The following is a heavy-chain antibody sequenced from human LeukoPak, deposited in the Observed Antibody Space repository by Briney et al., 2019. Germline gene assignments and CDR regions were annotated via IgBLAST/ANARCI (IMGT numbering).Heavy chain of an antibody. J-gene: IGHJ4*02. V-gene: IGHV3-9*01. CDR1: GFIFDDHG. Sequence: GGSLRLSCAVSGFIFDDHGMHWVRQVPGKALEWVAGINWNSGDIVYADSVKGRFTISRDNAKKSLFLEMNNLRNADTAVYFWSKDAWRSSWLIDSWGQGNLVRVSS. CDR2: INWNSGDI. CDR3: SKDAWRSSWLIDS. D-gene: IGHD6-13*01.